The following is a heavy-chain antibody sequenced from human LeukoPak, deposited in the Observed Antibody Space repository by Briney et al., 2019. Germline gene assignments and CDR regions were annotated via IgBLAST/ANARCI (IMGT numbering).Heavy chain of an antibody. CDR3: AKELYFGSGSYPDY. Sequence: GGSLRLSCAASGFTFSDYYMSWIRQAPGKGLEWVSYISSSGSTIYYADSVKGRFTISRDNAKNSLYLQMNSLRAEDTAVYFCAKELYFGSGSYPDYWGQGTLVRVSS. D-gene: IGHD3-10*01. CDR1: GFTFSDYY. V-gene: IGHV3-11*04. J-gene: IGHJ4*02. CDR2: ISSSGSTI.